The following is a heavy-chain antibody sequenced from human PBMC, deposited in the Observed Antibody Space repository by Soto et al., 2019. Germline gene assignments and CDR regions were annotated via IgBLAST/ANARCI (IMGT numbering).Heavy chain of an antibody. CDR1: GGTFDNFI. CDR3: ARNGTYSSSLSQYSGMDV. J-gene: IGHJ6*02. Sequence: QVQLVQSGAEVKEPGSSVRVSCKASGGTFDNFIMNWVRQTPGQGLEWMGGIVPMLGTPTYAEKFKGRVTISATGSTSTMYMEVTSLRSEATAIYYCARNGTYSSSLSQYSGMDVWGQGTTGTVSS. V-gene: IGHV1-69*01. D-gene: IGHD1-26*01. CDR2: IVPMLGTP.